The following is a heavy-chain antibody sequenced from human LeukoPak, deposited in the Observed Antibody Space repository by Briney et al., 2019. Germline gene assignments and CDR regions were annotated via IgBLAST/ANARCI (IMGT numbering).Heavy chain of an antibody. D-gene: IGHD6-13*01. J-gene: IGHJ5*02. CDR2: IYYSGST. Sequence: SETLSLTCTVSGGSISTYYWSWIRQPPGKGLEWIGYIYYSGSTNYNPSLKSRVTISVDTSKNQFSLKLSSVTAADTAVYYCARGCSAGTPHNWFDPWGQGTLVTVSS. CDR3: ARGCSAGTPHNWFDP. V-gene: IGHV4-59*01. CDR1: GGSISTYY.